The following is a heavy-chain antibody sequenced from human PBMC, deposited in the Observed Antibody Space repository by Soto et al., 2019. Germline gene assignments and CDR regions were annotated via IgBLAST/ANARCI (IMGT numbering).Heavy chain of an antibody. CDR3: ARANGPSYGYTGFDY. Sequence: PSETLSLTCTVSGGSVSSGSYYWSWIRQPPGKGLEWIGYIYYSGSTYYNPSLKSRVTISVDTSKNQFSLKLSSVTAADTAVYYCARANGPSYGYTGFDYWGQGTLVTVSS. J-gene: IGHJ4*02. D-gene: IGHD5-18*01. CDR2: IYYSGST. CDR1: GGSVSSGSYY. V-gene: IGHV4-31*03.